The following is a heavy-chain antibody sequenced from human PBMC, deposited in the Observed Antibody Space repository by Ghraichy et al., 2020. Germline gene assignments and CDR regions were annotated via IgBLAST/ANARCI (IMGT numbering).Heavy chain of an antibody. Sequence: SETLSLTCTVSGDSISSDGYYWSWIRQLPGKGLEWIGYISSSGTTYYNPSLKSRLTISVDTSKNQFSLNLSSVTAADTAVYYCARGVLLWYGELLPYYFDYWGQGTLVTVSS. CDR1: GDSISSDGYY. CDR3: ARGVLLWYGELLPYYFDY. J-gene: IGHJ4*02. D-gene: IGHD3-10*01. V-gene: IGHV4-31*03. CDR2: ISSSGTT.